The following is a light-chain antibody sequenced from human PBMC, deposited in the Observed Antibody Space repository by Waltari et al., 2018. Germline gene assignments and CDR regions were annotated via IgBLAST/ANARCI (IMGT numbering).Light chain of an antibody. J-gene: IGKJ4*01. V-gene: IGKV1D-13*01. CDR3: QQFNDFLG. CDR2: DAS. CDR1: QGIRIA. Sequence: AVQLTQSPSSLSASVGDRVTVTCRASQGIRIALAWYQQKPGKPPKLLIYDASTLQSGVPPRFSGSGSGTDFTLTISSLQPEDFATYYCQQFNDFLGFGGGTKVEIK.